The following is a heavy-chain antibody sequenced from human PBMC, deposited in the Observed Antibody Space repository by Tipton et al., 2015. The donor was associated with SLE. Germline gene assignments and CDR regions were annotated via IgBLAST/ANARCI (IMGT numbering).Heavy chain of an antibody. CDR1: GGSFSGYY. CDR2: INHSGST. D-gene: IGHD7-27*01. CDR3: ARDVPSLLTGDRWDAFDI. V-gene: IGHV4-34*01. J-gene: IGHJ3*02. Sequence: TLSLTCAVYGGSFSGYYWSWTRQPPGKGLEWIGEINHSGSTNYNPSLKSRVTISVDTSKNQFSLKLSSVTAADTAVYYCARDVPSLLTGDRWDAFDIWGQGTMVTVSS.